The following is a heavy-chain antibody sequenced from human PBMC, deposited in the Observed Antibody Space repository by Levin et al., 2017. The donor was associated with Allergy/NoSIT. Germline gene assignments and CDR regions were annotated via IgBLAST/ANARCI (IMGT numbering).Heavy chain of an antibody. V-gene: IGHV2-5*02. J-gene: IGHJ4*02. Sequence: SGPTLVKPTQTLTLTCTFSGFSLTTSGVGVGWIRQPPGKALEWLALIYWDDDKRYSPSLKSRLTITKATSKNHVVLPMTNLDPVDTGKYCCAHSPRYNYGYGNFDSWGQGTLVTVSS. CDR1: GFSLTTSGVG. CDR3: AHSPRYNYGYGNFDS. D-gene: IGHD5-18*01. CDR2: IYWDDDK.